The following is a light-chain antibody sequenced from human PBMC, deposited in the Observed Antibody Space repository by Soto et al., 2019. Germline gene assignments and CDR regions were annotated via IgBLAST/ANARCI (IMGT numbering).Light chain of an antibody. Sequence: DIQMTQSPSSLSASVGDRVTITCRASQGISNYLAWYQQKPGKVPKLLIYAASTLQSGVPSRFSGSGSGTVFTLTIISLQPEDVATYYCQKYNSAPMYTFGQGTKLEIK. CDR2: AAS. J-gene: IGKJ2*01. CDR3: QKYNSAPMYT. CDR1: QGISNY. V-gene: IGKV1-27*01.